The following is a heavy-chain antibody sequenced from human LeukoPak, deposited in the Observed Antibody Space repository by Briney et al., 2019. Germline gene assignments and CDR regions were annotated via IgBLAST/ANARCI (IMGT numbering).Heavy chain of an antibody. J-gene: IGHJ4*02. CDR3: ARVKYGDYSKDFDY. V-gene: IGHV4-34*01. CDR2: INDSGTT. CDR1: GESFSGYY. D-gene: IGHD4-17*01. Sequence: SETLSLTCAVYGESFSGYYWSWIRQPPGKGLEWIGEINDSGTTNYNPSLKSRVTISVDTSKNQFSLKLSSVTAADTAVYFCARVKYGDYSKDFDYWGQGTLVTVSS.